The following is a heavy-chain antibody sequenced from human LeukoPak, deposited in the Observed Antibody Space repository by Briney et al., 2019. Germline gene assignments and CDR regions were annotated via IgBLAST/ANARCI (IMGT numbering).Heavy chain of an antibody. CDR1: GGTFSSYA. CDR2: IIPIFGTA. Sequence: GASVKVSCKASGGTFSSYAISWVRQAPGQGLEWMGGIIPIFGTANYAQKFQGRVTITTDESTSTAYMELSSLRSEDTAVYYCASTDDIVNDAFDIWGQGTMVTVSS. D-gene: IGHD2-15*01. CDR3: ASTDDIVNDAFDI. V-gene: IGHV1-69*05. J-gene: IGHJ3*02.